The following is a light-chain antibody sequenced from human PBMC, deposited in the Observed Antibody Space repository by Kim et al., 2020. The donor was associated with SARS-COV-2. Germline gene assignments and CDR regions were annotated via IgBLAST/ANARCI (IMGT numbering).Light chain of an antibody. CDR1: QSVSSNY. CDR3: QQYGTSPPLT. CDR2: GAS. J-gene: IGKJ4*01. Sequence: EIVLTQSPGTLSLSPGERATLSCRASQSVSSNYLAWYQQKPGQAPRLLIYGASSRATGIPDRFSGSESGTDFTLTTSRLEPEDFAVYYCQQYGTSPPLTFGGGTKVDIK. V-gene: IGKV3-20*01.